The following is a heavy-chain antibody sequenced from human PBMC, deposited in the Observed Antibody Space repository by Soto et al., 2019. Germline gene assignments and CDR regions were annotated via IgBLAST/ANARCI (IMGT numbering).Heavy chain of an antibody. J-gene: IGHJ4*02. Sequence: ASVKVSCKVSGYTLTELSMHWVRQAPGKVLEWMGGFDPEDGETIYAQKFQGRVTMTEDTSTDTAYMELSSLRSEDTAVYYCATDPGPPYCSGGSCYTFDYWGQGTLVTVSS. D-gene: IGHD2-15*01. CDR3: ATDPGPPYCSGGSCYTFDY. CDR2: FDPEDGET. V-gene: IGHV1-24*01. CDR1: GYTLTELS.